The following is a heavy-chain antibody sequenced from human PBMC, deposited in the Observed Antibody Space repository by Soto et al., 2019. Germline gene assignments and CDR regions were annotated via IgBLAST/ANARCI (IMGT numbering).Heavy chain of an antibody. CDR3: ARDRSSSQYIDYYYYGMDV. CDR1: GFTFSSYA. D-gene: IGHD6-13*01. V-gene: IGHV3-30-3*01. J-gene: IGHJ6*02. CDR2: ISYDGSNK. Sequence: GGSLRLSCAASGFTFSSYAMHWVRQAPGKGLEWVAVISYDGSNKYYADSVKGRFTISRDNSKNTLYLQMNSLRAEDTAVYYCARDRSSSQYIDYYYYGMDVWGQGTTVTVSS.